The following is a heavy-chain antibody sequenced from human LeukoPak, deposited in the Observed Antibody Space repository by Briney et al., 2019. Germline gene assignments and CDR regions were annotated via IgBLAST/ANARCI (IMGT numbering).Heavy chain of an antibody. CDR3: VLVSLTPG. D-gene: IGHD3-3*02. Sequence: GGSLRLSCSASGFTFSTYWMHWVHQAPGKGLVWVSRISSDGSNTNYADSVKGRFTISRDNANNTLYLQMNSLRAEDTAVYYCVLVSLTPGWGQGTLVTVSS. CDR2: ISSDGSNT. J-gene: IGHJ4*02. CDR1: GFTFSTYW. V-gene: IGHV3-74*01.